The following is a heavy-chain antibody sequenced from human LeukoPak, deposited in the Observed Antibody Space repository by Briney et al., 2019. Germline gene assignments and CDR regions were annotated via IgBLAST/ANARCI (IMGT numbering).Heavy chain of an antibody. D-gene: IGHD6-13*01. V-gene: IGHV3-23*01. J-gene: IGHJ1*01. CDR3: AKDMLAATGIAEYLQH. CDR2: ISGSGGST. Sequence: GGSLRLSCAASGFTFSSYAMSWVRQAPGKGLEWVSAISGSGGSTYYADSVKGRFTISRDNSKNTLYLQMNSLRAEDTAVYYCAKDMLAATGIAEYLQHWGQGTLVTVSS. CDR1: GFTFSSYA.